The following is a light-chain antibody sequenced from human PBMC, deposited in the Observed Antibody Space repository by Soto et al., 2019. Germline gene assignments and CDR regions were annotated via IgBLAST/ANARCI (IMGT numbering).Light chain of an antibody. CDR1: SSDVGIYNY. CDR3: CSYAGSYTML. J-gene: IGLJ2*01. CDR2: DVT. Sequence: QSVLTQPRSVSGSPGQSVTISCTGTSSDVGIYNYVSWYQQSPGKAPKLIIYDVTKRPSGVPDRFSGSKSGNTASLTISGLQAEDEADYYCCSYAGSYTMLFGGGTNLTVL. V-gene: IGLV2-11*01.